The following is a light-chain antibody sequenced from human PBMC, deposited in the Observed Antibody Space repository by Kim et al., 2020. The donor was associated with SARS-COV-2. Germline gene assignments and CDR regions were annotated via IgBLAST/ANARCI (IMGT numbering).Light chain of an antibody. V-gene: IGKV1-5*01. CDR1: HGDQSL. Sequence: SAAGGEGTTTWRGGKHGDQSLYWYQQKTGKAPTILIYDESALETGVPPRFSGGGSGTRFTTTISSMQPDDVETSYCQQYSNSYPCTFGQGTKLEI. J-gene: IGKJ2*02. CDR2: DES. CDR3: QQYSNSYPCT.